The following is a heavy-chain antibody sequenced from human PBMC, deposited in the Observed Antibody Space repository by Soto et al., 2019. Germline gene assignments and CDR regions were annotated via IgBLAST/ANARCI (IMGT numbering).Heavy chain of an antibody. J-gene: IGHJ6*02. CDR2: VSGYNGDT. CDR3: AKNGQPPCYYYGMDV. Sequence: QGQLVQSGPEVKKPGASVKVSCKASGYTFSRYGISWVRQAPGQGLEWMGWVSGYNGDTKNAQKVQGRVTMTIDTSTYTAYMELRSLTSDDTAKYYCAKNGQPPCYYYGMDVWGQGTTVTVSS. D-gene: IGHD2-8*01. CDR1: GYTFSRYG. V-gene: IGHV1-18*01.